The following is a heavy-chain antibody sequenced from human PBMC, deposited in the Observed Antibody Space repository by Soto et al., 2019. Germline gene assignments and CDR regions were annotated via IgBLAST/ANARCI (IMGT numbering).Heavy chain of an antibody. CDR2: ISAYNGNT. CDR1: GYTFTSYG. CDR3: ARIIPLKEYCSGGSCVAFDI. Sequence: ASVKVSCKASGYTFTSYGISWVRQAPGQGLEWMGWISAYNGNTNYAQKLQGRVTMTTDTSTSTAYMELRSLRSDDTAVYYCARIIPLKEYCSGGSCVAFDIWGQGTMVTGSS. V-gene: IGHV1-18*01. D-gene: IGHD2-15*01. J-gene: IGHJ3*02.